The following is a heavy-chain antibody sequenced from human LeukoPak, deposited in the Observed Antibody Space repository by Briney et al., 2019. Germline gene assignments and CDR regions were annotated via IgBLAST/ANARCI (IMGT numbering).Heavy chain of an antibody. CDR1: GGSISSYY. V-gene: IGHV4-59*08. J-gene: IGHJ6*02. CDR2: IYYSGST. CDR3: ARHPSGTSYYYGMDV. D-gene: IGHD4-23*01. Sequence: SETLSLTCTVSGGSISSYYWSWIRQPPGKGLEWIGYIYYSGSTNYNPSLKSRVTISVDTSKNQFSLKLSSVTAADTAVYYCARHPSGTSYYYGMDVWGQGTTVTVSS.